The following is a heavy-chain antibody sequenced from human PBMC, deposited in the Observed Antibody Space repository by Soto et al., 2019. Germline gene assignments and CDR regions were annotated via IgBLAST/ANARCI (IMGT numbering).Heavy chain of an antibody. V-gene: IGHV4-61*08. Sequence: SDTLSSTWTFSDGSVSSGVYYWSWIRQPPGKGLEWIGYIYYSGSTNYNPSLKSRVTISVDTSKNQFSLKLSSVTAADTAVYYCASRPKYYYDSSGYLDYWGQ. J-gene: IGHJ4*02. CDR1: DGSVSSGVYY. D-gene: IGHD3-22*01. CDR3: ASRPKYYYDSSGYLDY. CDR2: IYYSGST.